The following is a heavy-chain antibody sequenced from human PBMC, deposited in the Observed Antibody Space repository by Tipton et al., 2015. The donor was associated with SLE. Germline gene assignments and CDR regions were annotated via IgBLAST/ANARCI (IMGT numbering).Heavy chain of an antibody. CDR3: ARADMGIAAAGV. Sequence: SLRLSCAASGFTVSSNYMGWVRQAPGKGLEWVSVIYSGGSTYYADSVKGRFTISRDNSKNTLYLQMNSLRAEDTAVYYCARADMGIAAAGVWGQGTLVTVSS. J-gene: IGHJ4*02. D-gene: IGHD6-13*01. CDR2: IYSGGST. V-gene: IGHV3-53*05. CDR1: GFTVSSNY.